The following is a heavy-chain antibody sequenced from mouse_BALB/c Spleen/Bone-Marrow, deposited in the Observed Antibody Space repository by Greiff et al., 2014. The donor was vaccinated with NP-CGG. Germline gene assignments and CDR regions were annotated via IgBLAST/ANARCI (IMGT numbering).Heavy chain of an antibody. V-gene: IGHV1S81*02. D-gene: IGHD2-12*01. CDR1: GYSFTSYW. CDR2: ISPSNGRS. J-gene: IGHJ4*01. CDR3: TRSELRRGGYALDY. Sequence: VQLQESRAELVKPGASVKLSCKASGYSFTSYWMHWVKQRPGQGLEWTGEISPSNGRSNYNEKFKSKATLTVDKSSSTAYMQLSGLTSVDSAVYYCTRSELRRGGYALDYWGLGTSVTVSS.